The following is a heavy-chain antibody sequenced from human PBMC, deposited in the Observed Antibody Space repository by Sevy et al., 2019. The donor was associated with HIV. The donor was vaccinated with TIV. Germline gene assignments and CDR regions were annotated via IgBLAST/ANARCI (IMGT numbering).Heavy chain of an antibody. CDR3: AREAGGYDYDYSMDV. J-gene: IGHJ6*02. D-gene: IGHD5-12*01. V-gene: IGHV4-39*02. CDR1: GGTIVSSGHY. Sequence: SETLSLTCSVSGGTIVSSGHYWGWIRQTPGKGLEWLGSIYYNGHTYYNPSLNSRLTISIDTSKNQFSLNLSSVTAADTAIYFCAREAGGYDYDYSMDVWGQGTTVTVSS. CDR2: IYYNGHT.